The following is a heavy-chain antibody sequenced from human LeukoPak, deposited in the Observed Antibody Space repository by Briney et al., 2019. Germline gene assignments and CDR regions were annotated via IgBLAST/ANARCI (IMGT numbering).Heavy chain of an antibody. Sequence: SETLSLTCTVSGGSISSYYWSWIRQPPGKGLEWIGYIYYSGSTNYNPSLKSRVTISVDTSKNQFSLKLSSVTAADTAVYYCARRDSSGWYYFDYWGQGTLVTVSS. D-gene: IGHD6-19*01. V-gene: IGHV4-59*08. CDR1: GGSISSYY. J-gene: IGHJ4*02. CDR3: ARRDSSGWYYFDY. CDR2: IYYSGST.